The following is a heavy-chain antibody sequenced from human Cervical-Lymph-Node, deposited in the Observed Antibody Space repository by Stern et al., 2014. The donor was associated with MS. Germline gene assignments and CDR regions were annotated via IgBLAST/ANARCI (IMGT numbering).Heavy chain of an antibody. J-gene: IGHJ4*02. CDR2: INTNTGNP. CDR3: ARYSSPLCYFDY. D-gene: IGHD6-13*01. V-gene: IGHV7-4-1*02. CDR1: GYTFTNYA. Sequence: QVHLVESGSELKKPGASVKISCEASGYTFTNYAINWVRQAPGQGLEWVGWINTNTGNPTYAQGLTGRFVFSLDTSVRPAYLQMSSLKAEATAVYCCARYSSPLCYFDYWGQGTLVTVSS.